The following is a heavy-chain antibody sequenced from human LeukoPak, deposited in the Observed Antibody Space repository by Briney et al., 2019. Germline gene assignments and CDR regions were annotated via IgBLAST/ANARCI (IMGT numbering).Heavy chain of an antibody. J-gene: IGHJ4*02. V-gene: IGHV1-2*04. Sequence: GASVKVSCKASGYTFTGYYMHWVRQAPGQGLEWMGWINPNSGGTNCAQKFQGWVTMTRDTSISTAYMELSRLRSDDTAVYYCARDGGSSSGHNFDYWGQGTLVTVSS. CDR3: ARDGGSSSGHNFDY. CDR1: GYTFTGYY. CDR2: INPNSGGT. D-gene: IGHD6-6*01.